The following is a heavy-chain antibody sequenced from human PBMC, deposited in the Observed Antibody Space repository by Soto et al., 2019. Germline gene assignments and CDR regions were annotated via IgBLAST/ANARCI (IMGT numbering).Heavy chain of an antibody. CDR2: INHSGST. CDR3: ARVALRGFYYYYGMDV. D-gene: IGHD4-17*01. V-gene: IGHV4-34*01. CDR1: GGSFSGYY. J-gene: IGHJ6*02. Sequence: SETLSLTCAVYGGSFSGYYWSWIRQPPGKGLEWIGEINHSGSTNCNPSLKSRVTISVDTSKNQFSLKLSSVTAADTAVYYCARVALRGFYYYYGMDVWGQGTTVTVSS.